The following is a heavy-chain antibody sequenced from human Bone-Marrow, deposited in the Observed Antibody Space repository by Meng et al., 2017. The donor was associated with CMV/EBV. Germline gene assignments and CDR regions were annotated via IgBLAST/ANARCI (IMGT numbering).Heavy chain of an antibody. CDR1: GFTFSSYA. Sequence: GESLKTPCAASGFTFSSYAMHWVRQAPGKGLEWVAVISYDGSNKYYADSVKGRFTISRDNSKNTLYLQMNSLRAEDTAVYYCARSRVLSTSTSRPPTYGMDVWGQGTTVTVSS. CDR2: ISYDGSNK. CDR3: ARSRVLSTSTSRPPTYGMDV. J-gene: IGHJ6*02. D-gene: IGHD2/OR15-2a*01. V-gene: IGHV3-30*04.